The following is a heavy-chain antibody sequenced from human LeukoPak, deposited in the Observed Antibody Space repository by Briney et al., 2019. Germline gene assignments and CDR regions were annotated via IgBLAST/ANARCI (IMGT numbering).Heavy chain of an antibody. D-gene: IGHD6-19*01. J-gene: IGHJ4*02. Sequence: SETLSLTCTVSGGSISNYYWSCIRQPPGKGLEWIGYIYYNGSTIYNPSLESRLTISVDTSKNQFSLKLSSVTAADTAVYYCARQKGVAGREAVDYWGQGTLVTVSS. V-gene: IGHV4-59*08. CDR3: ARQKGVAGREAVDY. CDR1: GGSISNYY. CDR2: IYYNGST.